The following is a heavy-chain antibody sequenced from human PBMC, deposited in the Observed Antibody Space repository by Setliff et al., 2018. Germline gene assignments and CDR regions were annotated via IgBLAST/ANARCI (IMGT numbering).Heavy chain of an antibody. CDR2: INHSGST. D-gene: IGHD3-22*01. CDR1: GGSFSGYY. CDR3: ARGGYYDSSGTYWYFDL. Sequence: SETLSLTCAVYGGSFSGYYWSWIRQPPGKGLEWIGEINHSGSTNYNPSLKSRVTISVDTSKNQFSLKLSSVTAADTAVYYCARGGYYDSSGTYWYFDLWGRGTLVTVSS. J-gene: IGHJ2*01. V-gene: IGHV4-34*01.